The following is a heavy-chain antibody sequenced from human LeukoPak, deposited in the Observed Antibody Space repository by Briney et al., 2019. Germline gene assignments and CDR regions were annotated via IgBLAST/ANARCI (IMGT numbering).Heavy chain of an antibody. Sequence: PGGSLRLSCAASGFTFSSYAMHWVRQAPGKGLEWVAVISYDGSNKYYADSVKGRSTISRDNSKNTLYLQMNSLRAEDTAVYYCASDDYYDSSGYQYYFDYWGQGTLVTVSS. J-gene: IGHJ4*02. V-gene: IGHV3-30*04. CDR3: ASDDYYDSSGYQYYFDY. CDR1: GFTFSSYA. D-gene: IGHD3-22*01. CDR2: ISYDGSNK.